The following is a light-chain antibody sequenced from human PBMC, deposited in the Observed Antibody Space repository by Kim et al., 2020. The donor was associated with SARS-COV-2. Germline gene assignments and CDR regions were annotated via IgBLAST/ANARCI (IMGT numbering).Light chain of an antibody. CDR1: KLGDKY. CDR3: QAWDSSTEV. V-gene: IGLV3-1*01. Sequence: VSPGQTASITCSGDKLGDKYACWYQQKPGQSPVLVIYQDSKRPSGVPERFSGSNSGNTATLTISGTQAMDEADYYCQAWDSSTEVFGTGTKVTVL. CDR2: QDS. J-gene: IGLJ1*01.